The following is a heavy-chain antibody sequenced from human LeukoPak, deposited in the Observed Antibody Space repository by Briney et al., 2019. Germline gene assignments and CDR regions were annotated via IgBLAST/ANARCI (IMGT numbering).Heavy chain of an antibody. V-gene: IGHV3-23*01. CDR3: ANTLTYYYDSSGYYPLDY. Sequence: GGSLRLSCAASAFTFSSYAMSWVRQAPGKGLEWVSAISGSGGSTYYADSVKGRFTISRDNSKNTLYLLMNSLRAEDKAVYYCANTLTYYYDSSGYYPLDYWGQGTLVTVSS. D-gene: IGHD3-22*01. J-gene: IGHJ4*02. CDR1: AFTFSSYA. CDR2: ISGSGGST.